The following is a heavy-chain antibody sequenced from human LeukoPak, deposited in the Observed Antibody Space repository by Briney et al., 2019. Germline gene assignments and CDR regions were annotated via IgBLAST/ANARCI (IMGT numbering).Heavy chain of an antibody. J-gene: IGHJ6*02. CDR2: IYSGGST. V-gene: IGHV3-66*01. D-gene: IGHD3-22*01. CDR1: GFTVSSNY. Sequence: PGGSLRLSCAASGFTVSSNYMSWVRQAPGKGLEWVSVIYSGGSTYYADSVKGRFTISRDNSKNTLYLQMNSLRAEDTAVYYCARDLVHYYDSGGYYYYYYGMDVWGQGTTVTVSS. CDR3: ARDLVHYYDSGGYYYYYYGMDV.